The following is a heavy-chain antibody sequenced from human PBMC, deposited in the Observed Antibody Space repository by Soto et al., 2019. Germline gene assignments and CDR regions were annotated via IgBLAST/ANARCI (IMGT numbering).Heavy chain of an antibody. CDR2: INPNSGGT. J-gene: IGHJ4*02. V-gene: IGHV1-2*02. CDR1: GYTFTDYY. CDR3: VRGDDYTYAY. Sequence: GASVKVSCKASGYTFTDYYMHWVRQAPGQGLEWMGWINPNSGGTNYAQKFQGRVTMTRDTSISTAYMELSGLQSDDSAVYYCVRGDDYTYAYWGQGALVTVSS. D-gene: IGHD4-4*01.